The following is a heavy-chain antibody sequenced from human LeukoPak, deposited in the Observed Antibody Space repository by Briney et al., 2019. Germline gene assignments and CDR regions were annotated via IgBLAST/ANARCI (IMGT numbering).Heavy chain of an antibody. CDR3: ASWVTALRRDY. J-gene: IGHJ4*02. V-gene: IGHV4-34*01. CDR1: GGSFNDYY. D-gene: IGHD2-21*02. CDR2: INHSGST. Sequence: SETLSLTCAVYGGSFNDYYWHWISQPPGKGLEWIGEINHSGSTNYNPSLKSRVTISADTSKNQFSLKLSSATAADTAVYYCASWVTALRRDYWGQGTMVTVSS.